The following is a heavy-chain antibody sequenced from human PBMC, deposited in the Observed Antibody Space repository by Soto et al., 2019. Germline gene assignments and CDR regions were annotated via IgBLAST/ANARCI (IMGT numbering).Heavy chain of an antibody. J-gene: IGHJ4*02. CDR1: GGTLNSYT. D-gene: IGHD4-17*01. CDR2: IIPVFGTT. Sequence: QVQLVQSGAEVKKPGSSVSVSCTASGGTLNSYTISWVRQAPGQGLEWMGGIIPVFGTTDYAQKFQGSVTITADQSTGTAYLDLFSLRSEDTAIYYCSISNSYGRGDFWGQGTLVTVSS. CDR3: SISNSYGRGDF. V-gene: IGHV1-69*01.